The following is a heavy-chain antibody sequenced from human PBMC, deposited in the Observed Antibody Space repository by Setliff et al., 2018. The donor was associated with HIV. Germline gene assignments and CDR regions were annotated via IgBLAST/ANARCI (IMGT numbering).Heavy chain of an antibody. CDR1: GFTFGGFA. CDR2: ITGSGGNT. Sequence: GGSLRLSCVPSGFTFGGFAMSWVRQAPGRGLEWVSAITGSGGNTYYVDSVKGRFTISRDNSKNTLYLQVNSLTPEDTAVYYCARGRDASRQRMDVWGKGTTVTVSS. D-gene: IGHD1-1*01. V-gene: IGHV3-23*01. CDR3: ARGRDASRQRMDV. J-gene: IGHJ6*04.